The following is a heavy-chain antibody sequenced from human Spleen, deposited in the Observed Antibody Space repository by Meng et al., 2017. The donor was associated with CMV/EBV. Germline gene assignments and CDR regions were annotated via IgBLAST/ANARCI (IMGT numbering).Heavy chain of an antibody. CDR3: ARDLPKHPGIAAAGPFDY. CDR2: IYTSGGT. J-gene: IGHJ4*02. V-gene: IGHV4-4*07. Sequence: QVQLQESGPGPGMPSEALSATGTVSGCSYSSYCWGWNRQPAGKGLGWIWRIYTSGGTNDNPSLKRRVTMSVDTSKNQFSLKLSSVTAADTAVYYWARDLPKHPGIAAAGPFDYWGQGTLVTVSS. D-gene: IGHD6-13*01. CDR1: GCSYSSYC.